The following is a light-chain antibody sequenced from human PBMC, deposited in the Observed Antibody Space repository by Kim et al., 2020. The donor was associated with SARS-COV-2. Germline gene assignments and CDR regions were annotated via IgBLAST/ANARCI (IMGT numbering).Light chain of an antibody. CDR1: SGAVTSDNF. CDR2: DTN. V-gene: IGLV7-46*01. J-gene: IGLJ2*01. CDR3: LLISSGVRV. Sequence: GGTVTPTGADSSGAVTSDNFPYWYQQKPGQVPTTLIYDTNNIQNGTPARFSGSLLGGKAALTPSGAQPEDEAEYYSLLISSGVRVFGGGTQLTVL.